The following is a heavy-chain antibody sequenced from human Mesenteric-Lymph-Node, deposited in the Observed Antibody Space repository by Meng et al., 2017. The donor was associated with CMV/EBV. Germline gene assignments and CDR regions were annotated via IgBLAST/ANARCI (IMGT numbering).Heavy chain of an antibody. D-gene: IGHD3-22*01. CDR2: INLSTATT. Sequence: AAGFIFTTSYMHWVRQAPGQGLEWMVVINLSTATTSLAQKFQGRVTMNRDTSTATVYMELNSLRSEDTAIYYCARGASGYYRTFQYWGQGTLVTVSS. CDR3: ARGASGYYRTFQY. J-gene: IGHJ4*02. CDR1: GFIFTTSY. V-gene: IGHV1-46*01.